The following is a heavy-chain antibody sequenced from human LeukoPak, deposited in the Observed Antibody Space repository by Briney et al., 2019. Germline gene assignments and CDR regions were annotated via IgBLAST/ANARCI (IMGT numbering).Heavy chain of an antibody. J-gene: IGHJ6*02. D-gene: IGHD3-3*01. CDR3: ARDTYYDFWSGYSYYGMDV. V-gene: IGHV4-59*01. CDR2: IYYSGST. CDR1: GGSISSYY. Sequence: PSETLSLTCTVSGGSISSYYWSWIRQPPGKGLEWIGYIYYSGSTNYNPSLKSRVTISVDTSKNQFRLKLSSVTAADTAVYYCARDTYYDFWSGYSYYGMDVWGQGTTVTVSS.